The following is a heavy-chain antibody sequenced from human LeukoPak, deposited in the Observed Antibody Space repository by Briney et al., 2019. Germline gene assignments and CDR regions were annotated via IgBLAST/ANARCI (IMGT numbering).Heavy chain of an antibody. D-gene: IGHD6-13*01. CDR3: ARHILQLVRGNWFDP. CDR1: GGSISSYY. Sequence: SETLSLTCTVSGGSISSYYWSWIRQPPGKGLEWIGYIYTSGSTNYNPSLKSRVTISVDTSKNQFSLKLSSVTAADTAVNYCARHILQLVRGNWFDPWGQGTLVTVSS. J-gene: IGHJ5*02. V-gene: IGHV4-4*09. CDR2: IYTSGST.